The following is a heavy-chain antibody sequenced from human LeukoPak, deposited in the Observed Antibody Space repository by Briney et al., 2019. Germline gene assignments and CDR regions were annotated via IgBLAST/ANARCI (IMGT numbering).Heavy chain of an antibody. V-gene: IGHV3-7*01. Sequence: GGSLRLSCAASGFTFSSYWMSWVRQAPGKGLEWVANIKQDGSEKYYVDSVKGRFTISRDNAKNSLHLQMNSLRAEDTAVYYCARAVFSNYGSLNYYMDVWGKGTTVTISS. CDR2: IKQDGSEK. CDR1: GFTFSSYW. CDR3: ARAVFSNYGSLNYYMDV. D-gene: IGHD3-10*01. J-gene: IGHJ6*03.